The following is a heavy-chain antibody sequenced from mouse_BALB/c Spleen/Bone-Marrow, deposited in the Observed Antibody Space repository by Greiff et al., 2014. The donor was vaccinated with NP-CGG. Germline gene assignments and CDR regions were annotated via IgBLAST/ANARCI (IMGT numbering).Heavy chain of an antibody. J-gene: IGHJ3*01. CDR2: IDPANDNT. CDR1: GFNTKDTY. D-gene: IGHD2-3*01. Sequence: VQLQQSGAEFVKPGASVKLSCTASGFNTKDTYMHWVKRRPEQGLEWIGRIDPANDNTKYDPKFQGKATITADTSSNTAYLQLSSLTSEDTAVYYCARADGYYAWFAYWGQGTLVTVSA. CDR3: ARADGYYAWFAY. V-gene: IGHV14-3*02.